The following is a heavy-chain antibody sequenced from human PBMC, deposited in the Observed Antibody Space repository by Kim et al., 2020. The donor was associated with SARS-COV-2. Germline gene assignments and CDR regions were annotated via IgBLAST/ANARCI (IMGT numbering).Heavy chain of an antibody. Sequence: SVKVSCKASGGTFSSYAISWVRQAPGQGLEWMGGIIPIFGTANYAQKFQGRVTITADESTSTAYMELSSLRSEDTAVYYCASEFWSGRRDGMEVWGQGTTVTVSS. D-gene: IGHD3-3*01. CDR2: IIPIFGTA. CDR3: ASEFWSGRRDGMEV. V-gene: IGHV1-69*13. J-gene: IGHJ6*02. CDR1: GGTFSSYA.